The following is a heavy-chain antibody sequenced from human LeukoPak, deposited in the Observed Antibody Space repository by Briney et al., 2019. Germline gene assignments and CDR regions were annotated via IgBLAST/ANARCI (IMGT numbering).Heavy chain of an antibody. CDR3: ARDQRYNWNEQHDI. CDR1: GGSISSSKYY. V-gene: IGHV4-39*02. CDR2: LYYSGST. D-gene: IGHD1-1*01. Sequence: SETLSLTCTVSGGSISSSKYYWGWVRQSPGKGLEWIATLYYSGSTYYNPSLKSRVTISVDTSKNQVSLNLRSVTAADTAVYYCARDQRYNWNEQHDIWGQGTMVTVSS. J-gene: IGHJ3*02.